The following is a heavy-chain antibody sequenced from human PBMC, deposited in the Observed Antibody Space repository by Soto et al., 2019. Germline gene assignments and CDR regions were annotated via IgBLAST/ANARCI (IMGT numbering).Heavy chain of an antibody. D-gene: IGHD3-22*01. CDR2: IYSGGST. Sequence: GGSLRLSCAASEFTVSSNYMSWVRQAPGKGLEWVSIIYSGGSTYYADSVKGRFTISRDNSKNTLYLQMNSLRAEDTAVYYCARGSVMTTFFAYWGQGTLVTVSS. J-gene: IGHJ4*02. CDR3: ARGSVMTTFFAY. CDR1: EFTVSSNY. V-gene: IGHV3-66*01.